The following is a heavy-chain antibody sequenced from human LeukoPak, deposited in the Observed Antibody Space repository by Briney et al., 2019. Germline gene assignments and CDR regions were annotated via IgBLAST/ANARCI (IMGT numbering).Heavy chain of an antibody. Sequence: SETLSLTCTVSGGSISSSSYYWGWIRQPPGKGLEWIGSIYYSGSTYYNPSLKSRVTMSVDTSKNQFSLKLSSVTAADTAVYYCAREGSSLDVWGQGTTVTVSS. CDR1: GGSISSSSYY. CDR3: AREGSSLDV. CDR2: IYYSGST. D-gene: IGHD6-6*01. V-gene: IGHV4-39*07. J-gene: IGHJ6*02.